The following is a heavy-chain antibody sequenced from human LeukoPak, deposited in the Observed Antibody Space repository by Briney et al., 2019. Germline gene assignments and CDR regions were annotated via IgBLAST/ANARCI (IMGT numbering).Heavy chain of an antibody. CDR1: GYTFTSYY. J-gene: IGHJ4*02. Sequence: ASVKVSCKASGYTFTSYYMHWVRQAPGQGLEWMGIINPSGGSTSYAQKFQGRVTMTRDTSTGTVYMELSSLRSEDTAVYYCASSGYSSSWYDVVFDYWGQGTLVTVSS. CDR2: INPSGGST. D-gene: IGHD6-13*01. CDR3: ASSGYSSSWYDVVFDY. V-gene: IGHV1-46*01.